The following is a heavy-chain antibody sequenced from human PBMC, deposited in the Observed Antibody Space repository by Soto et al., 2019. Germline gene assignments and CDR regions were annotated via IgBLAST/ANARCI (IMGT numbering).Heavy chain of an antibody. CDR1: GFTVSSNY. D-gene: IGHD2-15*01. V-gene: IGHV3-53*04. CDR3: ASPHWPPYCSGGSCPIPLQH. Sequence: GGSLRLSCAASGFTVSSNYMSWVRQAPGKGLEWVSVIYSGGSTYYADSVKGRFTISRHNSKNTLYLQMNSLRAEDTAVYYCASPHWPPYCSGGSCPIPLQHWGQGTLVTVSS. CDR2: IYSGGST. J-gene: IGHJ1*01.